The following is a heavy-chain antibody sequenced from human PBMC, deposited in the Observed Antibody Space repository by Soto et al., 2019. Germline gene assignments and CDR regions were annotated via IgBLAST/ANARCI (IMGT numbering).Heavy chain of an antibody. CDR1: GFTFSLYA. CDR2: ISCVGGSK. Sequence: EVQLVESGGGFVQPGESLRLSCAASGFTFSLYAMSWVRQAPGRGLEWVASISCVGGSKDYAESVKGRFTISRDNSKNTVHRQMNRLRAEDTAEYYCATGPEYDILNGCDFWGQGALVTVSS. CDR3: ATGPEYDILNGCDF. J-gene: IGHJ4*02. D-gene: IGHD3-9*01. V-gene: IGHV3-23*04.